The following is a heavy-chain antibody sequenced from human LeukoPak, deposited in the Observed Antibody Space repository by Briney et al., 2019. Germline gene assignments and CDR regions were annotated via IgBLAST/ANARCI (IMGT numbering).Heavy chain of an antibody. Sequence: GGSPRLSCAASGFTFSSYGMHRVRQAPGKGLEWVAFIRYDGSNKYYADSVKGRFTISRDNSKNTLYLQMNSLRAEDTAVYYCAKDDGGNSDYWGQGTLVTVSS. D-gene: IGHD4-23*01. CDR3: AKDDGGNSDY. V-gene: IGHV3-30*02. CDR2: IRYDGSNK. J-gene: IGHJ4*02. CDR1: GFTFSSYG.